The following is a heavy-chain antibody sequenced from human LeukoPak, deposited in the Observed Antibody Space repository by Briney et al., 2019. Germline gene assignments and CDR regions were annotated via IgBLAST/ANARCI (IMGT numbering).Heavy chain of an antibody. Sequence: GESLKISCKGSGYRFTTYWIGWVRQMPGKGLEWMGIIFPGDSDTTYSSSFQGQVTISADKSINTAYLQWSSLKASDTAMYYCARLYGGNSEDELAVAFDIWGQGTMVTVSS. D-gene: IGHD4-23*01. V-gene: IGHV5-51*01. J-gene: IGHJ3*02. CDR3: ARLYGGNSEDELAVAFDI. CDR2: IFPGDSDT. CDR1: GYRFTTYW.